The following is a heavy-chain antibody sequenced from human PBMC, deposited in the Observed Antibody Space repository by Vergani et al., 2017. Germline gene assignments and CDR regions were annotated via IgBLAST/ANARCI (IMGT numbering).Heavy chain of an antibody. Sequence: QVQLVESEGGVVQPGRSLRLSCVASGFTFSSHGMHWVRQAPGKWLEWVAVIWYDGSNKYYGDSVKGRFTISRDNSKNTLYLQMNSLRVEDTAVYYCARWGNEKRLDSWGQGTLVTVSS. CDR1: GFTFSSHG. CDR3: ARWGNEKRLDS. J-gene: IGHJ5*01. V-gene: IGHV3-33*01. CDR2: IWYDGSNK. D-gene: IGHD1-1*01.